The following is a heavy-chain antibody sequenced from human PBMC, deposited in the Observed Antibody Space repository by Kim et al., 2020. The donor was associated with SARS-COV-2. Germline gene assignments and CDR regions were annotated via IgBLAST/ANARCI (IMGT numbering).Heavy chain of an antibody. V-gene: IGHV3-74*01. CDR1: GFTLIDYW. Sequence: GGSLRLSCAASGFTLIDYWMHWVRQAPGKGLVWVSRINSDGTNPTYADSVKGRFTISRDNAKNTLYLQMNSLRAEDRGVYYCARDPGLRHGELWGGYSNYLYMDVWGKGTTVTVSS. CDR2: INSDGTNP. J-gene: IGHJ6*03. CDR3: ARDPGLRHGELWGGYSNYLYMDV. D-gene: IGHD3-10*01.